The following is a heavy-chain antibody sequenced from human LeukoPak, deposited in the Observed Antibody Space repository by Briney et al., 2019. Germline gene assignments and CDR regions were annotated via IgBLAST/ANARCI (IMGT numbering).Heavy chain of an antibody. CDR2: INHSGST. CDR3: ASGDQGGNFDY. Sequence: PSETLSLTCAVYGGSFSGYYWSWIRQPPGKGLEWIGEINHSGSTNYNPSLKSRVTISVDTFKNQFSLKLSSVTAADTAVYYCASGDQGGNFDYWGQGTLVTVSS. J-gene: IGHJ4*02. V-gene: IGHV4-34*01. CDR1: GGSFSGYY. D-gene: IGHD3-16*01.